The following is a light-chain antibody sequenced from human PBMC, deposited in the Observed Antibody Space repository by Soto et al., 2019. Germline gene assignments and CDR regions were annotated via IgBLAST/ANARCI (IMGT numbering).Light chain of an antibody. CDR3: QQRSNWPPYT. CDR1: QSVSSY. V-gene: IGKV3-11*01. J-gene: IGKJ2*01. Sequence: EIVLTQSPATLSLSPGERATLSCRASQSVSSYLAWYQQKPGQAPRLLIYDASNRATGIPARFSGSGSGTDFTLTNRSLEPEDFAVYYCQQRSNWPPYTFGQGTKLDIK. CDR2: DAS.